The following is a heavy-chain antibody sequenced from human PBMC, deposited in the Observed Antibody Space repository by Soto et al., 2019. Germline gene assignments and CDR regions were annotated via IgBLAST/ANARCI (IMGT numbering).Heavy chain of an antibody. Sequence: ASVKVSCKASGYTFTGYYMHWVRQAPGQGLEWMGWINPNSGGTDYAQKFQGWVTMTRDKSISTAYMELSRLRSDDTAVYYCARGAPDFWSGYSDYYYYMDVWGKGTTVTVSS. CDR3: ARGAPDFWSGYSDYYYYMDV. D-gene: IGHD3-3*01. V-gene: IGHV1-2*04. CDR2: INPNSGGT. CDR1: GYTFTGYY. J-gene: IGHJ6*03.